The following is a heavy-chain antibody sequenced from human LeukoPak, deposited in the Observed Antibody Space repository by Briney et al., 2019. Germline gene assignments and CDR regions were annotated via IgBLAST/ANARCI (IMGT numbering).Heavy chain of an antibody. Sequence: GGSLRLSCAASGFTFSSNWMSWVRQAPGKGLEWAANINQDGTETYYVDSVMGRFTLSRDNAKNSLYLQMNSLRAEDTAVYYCARGIAVAGTFDYWGQGTLVTVSS. CDR3: ARGIAVAGTFDY. CDR1: GFTFSSNW. V-gene: IGHV3-7*01. CDR2: INQDGTET. J-gene: IGHJ4*02. D-gene: IGHD6-19*01.